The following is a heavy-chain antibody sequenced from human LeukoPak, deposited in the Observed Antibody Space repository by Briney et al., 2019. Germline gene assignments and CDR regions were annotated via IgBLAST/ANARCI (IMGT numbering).Heavy chain of an antibody. V-gene: IGHV4-59*12. J-gene: IGHJ6*02. D-gene: IGHD3-9*01. Sequence: ETLSLTCTVSGGSISSYYWSWIRQPPGKGLEWIAYISDIGSINYNPSLKSRVTISVDTSKNQFSLKLSSVTAADTAVYYCARVPSLRYFDWLSPRGQAGYGMDVWGQGTTVTVSS. CDR3: ARVPSLRYFDWLSPRGQAGYGMDV. CDR1: GGSISSYY. CDR2: ISDIGSI.